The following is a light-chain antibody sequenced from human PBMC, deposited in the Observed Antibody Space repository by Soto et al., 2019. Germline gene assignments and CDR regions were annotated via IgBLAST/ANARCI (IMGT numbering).Light chain of an antibody. Sequence: DIVLTQSPDSLAVSLGERATINCKSSQNLFYRSVNQNYETWYQQKQGQHPKLLIYWASTRETGVPDRFSVSGSGTYFSLTISSLQAEDVAVYYFHQYYSTPRTFGQGTRVEIK. CDR2: WAS. CDR3: HQYYSTPRT. V-gene: IGKV4-1*01. CDR1: QNLFYRSVNQNY. J-gene: IGKJ1*01.